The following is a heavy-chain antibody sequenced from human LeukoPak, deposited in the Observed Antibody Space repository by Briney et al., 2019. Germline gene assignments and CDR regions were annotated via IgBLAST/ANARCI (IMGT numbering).Heavy chain of an antibody. J-gene: IGHJ4*02. V-gene: IGHV1-46*01. CDR3: AKPTRVAARPVLLFFDY. D-gene: IGHD6-6*01. CDR1: GYTFTSYY. Sequence: ASVKVSCKASGYTFTSYYMYWVRQAPGQGLEWMGIINPSGGSTNYAQKFQGRVTVTRDTSTSTVYMELNSLRAEDTAVYYCAKPTRVAARPVLLFFDYWGQGTLVTVSS. CDR2: INPSGGST.